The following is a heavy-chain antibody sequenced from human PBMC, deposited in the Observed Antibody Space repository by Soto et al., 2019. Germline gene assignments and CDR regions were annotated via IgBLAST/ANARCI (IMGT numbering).Heavy chain of an antibody. Sequence: VQLLESGGGLIQPGGSLRLSCAASGFTFSYGIHWLRQAPGKGLEWVAYISYVSSNKFYGDSVKGRFTISRDNSKNTRFLQMNSLRAEDTAVYYCAKLVIGYCSGNTCDDYWGQGTLVAVSS. CDR3: AKLVIGYCSGNTCDDY. V-gene: IGHV3-30*18. D-gene: IGHD2-15*01. CDR1: GFTFSYG. CDR2: ISYVSSNK. J-gene: IGHJ4*02.